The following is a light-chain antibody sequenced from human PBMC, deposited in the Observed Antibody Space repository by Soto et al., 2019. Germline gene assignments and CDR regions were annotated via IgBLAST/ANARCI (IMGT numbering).Light chain of an antibody. V-gene: IGLV7-43*01. J-gene: IGLJ2*01. CDR2: STS. CDR3: LRFFGAAQVGV. CDR1: TGAVTSGFY. Sequence: QAVVTQEPSLTVSPGGTVTLTCASNTGAVTSGFYPNWFQQKPGQPPRTLIFSTSTKHSWTPARFSGSLLGGKAALTLSGVQPEDEADYYCLRFFGAAQVGVFGGGTQLTVL.